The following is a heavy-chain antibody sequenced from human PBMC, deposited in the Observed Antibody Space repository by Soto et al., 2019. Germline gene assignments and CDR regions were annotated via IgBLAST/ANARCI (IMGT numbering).Heavy chain of an antibody. CDR1: GGTFSSYA. V-gene: IGHV1-69*12. J-gene: IGHJ4*02. D-gene: IGHD5-18*01. CDR3: ARSTGYSYGTDYFDY. Sequence: QVQLVQSGAEVKKPGSSVKVSCKASGGTFSSYAISWVRQAPGQGLEWMGGIIPIFGTANYAQKFQGRVTIXXDXTXXTASMELSSLRSEDKAVYYCARSTGYSYGTDYFDYWGQGTLVTVSS. CDR2: IIPIFGTA.